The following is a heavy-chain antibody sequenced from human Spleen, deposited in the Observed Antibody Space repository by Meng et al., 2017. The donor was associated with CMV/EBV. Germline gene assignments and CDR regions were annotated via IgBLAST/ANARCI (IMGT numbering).Heavy chain of an antibody. D-gene: IGHD1-7*01. Sequence: GESLKISCAASGFTFSSYAMHWVRQAPGKGLEWVAVIWYDGNKKYYADSVKGRFTISRDNSKNTLYLQMNSLRAEDTAFYYCAKSGVDWNYDFDYWGQGTLVTVSS. J-gene: IGHJ4*02. CDR1: GFTFSSYA. CDR2: IWYDGNKK. V-gene: IGHV3-33*06. CDR3: AKSGVDWNYDFDY.